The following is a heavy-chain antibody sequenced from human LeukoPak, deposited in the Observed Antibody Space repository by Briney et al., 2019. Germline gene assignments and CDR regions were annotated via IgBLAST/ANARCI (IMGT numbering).Heavy chain of an antibody. D-gene: IGHD1-26*01. CDR3: AKDGEYSGSYDQIHPSYHFDY. CDR2: ISGSGGST. V-gene: IGHV3-23*01. Sequence: HPGGSLRLSCAASGFTFSSYAMSWVRQAPGKGLEWVSTISGSGGSTNHADSVKGRFTISRDDSKNTLYLQMNSLRAEDTAVYYCAKDGEYSGSYDQIHPSYHFDYWGQGALVTVSS. J-gene: IGHJ4*02. CDR1: GFTFSSYA.